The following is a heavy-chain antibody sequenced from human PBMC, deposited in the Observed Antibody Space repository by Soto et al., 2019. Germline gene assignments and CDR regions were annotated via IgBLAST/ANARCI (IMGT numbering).Heavy chain of an antibody. V-gene: IGHV3-13*04. CDR1: GFTFSRYD. J-gene: IGHJ3*02. D-gene: IGHD5-12*01. CDR2: IGTAGDT. Sequence: EVQLVESGGGLVQPGGSLRLSCAASGFTFSRYDMHWVRQATGKGLKWVSAIGTAGDTYYPGSVKGRFTISRENAKNSLDLQTNSLRAGDTAVYYCARGYSGYAHSRDAFDIWGQGTMVTVSS. CDR3: ARGYSGYAHSRDAFDI.